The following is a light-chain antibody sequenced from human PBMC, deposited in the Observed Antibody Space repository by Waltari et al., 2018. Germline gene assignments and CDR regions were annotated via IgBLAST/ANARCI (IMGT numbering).Light chain of an antibody. J-gene: IGKJ4*01. CDR3: QHYENLPLT. V-gene: IGKV1-33*01. CDR2: DAS. Sequence: DIQMTQAPPSLSASVGDRVTITCQASQDINKNLNWFQQKPGKAPKVLIFDASSLRTGVPLRFSGSGSGTHFTFTISSLQPEDIATYYCQHYENLPLTFGGGTKVEIK. CDR1: QDINKN.